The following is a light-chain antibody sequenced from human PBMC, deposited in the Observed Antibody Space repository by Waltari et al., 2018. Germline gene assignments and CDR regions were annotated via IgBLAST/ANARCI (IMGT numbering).Light chain of an antibody. CDR1: SSDIGGYNY. CDR2: DVS. CDR3: SSFEGTNNYF. V-gene: IGLV2-8*01. Sequence: QAALTQPPSVSGSPGQSVTISCTGTSSDIGGYNYISWYQQHPGQAPKLMISDVSKRPAGVSDRFSVAKSGNSASLTISGLQAEEEADYYCSSFEGTNNYFFGSGTRLTVL. J-gene: IGLJ1*01.